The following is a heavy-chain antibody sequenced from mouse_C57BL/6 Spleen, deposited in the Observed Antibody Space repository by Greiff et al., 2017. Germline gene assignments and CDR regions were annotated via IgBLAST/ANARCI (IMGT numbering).Heavy chain of an antibody. J-gene: IGHJ2*01. CDR1: GYTFTDYE. V-gene: IGHV1-15*01. D-gene: IGHD4-1*01. CDR2: IDPETGGT. Sequence: VKLVESGAELVRPGASVTLSCKASGYTFTDYEMHWVKQTPVHGLEWIGAIDPETGGTAYNQKFKGKAILTADKSSSTAYMELRSLTSEDSAVYYCTELGAYFDYWGQGTTLTVSS. CDR3: TELGAYFDY.